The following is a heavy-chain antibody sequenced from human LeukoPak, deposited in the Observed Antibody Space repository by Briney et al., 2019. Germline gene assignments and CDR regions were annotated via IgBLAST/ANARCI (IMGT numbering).Heavy chain of an antibody. CDR3: ARDPDYCSSTRSRFCWFDP. CDR2: INPNSGGT. CDR1: GYTFTGYY. V-gene: IGHV1-2*02. Sequence: ASVKVSCKASGYTFTGYYMHWVRQAPGQGLEWMGWINPNSGGTNYAQKFQGRVTMTRDTSISTAYMELSRLRSDDTAVYYCARDPDYCSSTRSRFCWFDPWGQGTLVTVSS. D-gene: IGHD2-2*01. J-gene: IGHJ5*02.